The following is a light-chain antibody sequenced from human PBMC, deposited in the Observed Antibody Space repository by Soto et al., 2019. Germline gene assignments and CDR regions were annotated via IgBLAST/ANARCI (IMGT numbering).Light chain of an antibody. Sequence: EIVMTQSPATLSVSPGERATFXCRASQSINTNLAWYQLKPGQAPRLLVYGASTRAHGTPASFSGSGSATEFTPTINRREPEDFAVYYRQQYGVSPRTFGQGTKVDIK. CDR3: QQYGVSPRT. CDR2: GAS. V-gene: IGKV3-15*01. CDR1: QSINTN. J-gene: IGKJ1*01.